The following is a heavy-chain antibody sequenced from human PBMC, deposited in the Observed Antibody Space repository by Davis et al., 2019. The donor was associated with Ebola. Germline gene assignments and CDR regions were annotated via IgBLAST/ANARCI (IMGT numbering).Heavy chain of an antibody. J-gene: IGHJ5*01. CDR3: AKARQWLVDS. D-gene: IGHD6-19*01. Sequence: GESLKISCAASGFTFSSYSMNWVRQAPGKGLEWVSYISSSSSTIYYADSVKGRFTISRDNAKNSLYLQMNSLRDEDTAVYYCAKARQWLVDSWGQGTLVTVSS. CDR1: GFTFSSYS. V-gene: IGHV3-48*02. CDR2: ISSSSSTI.